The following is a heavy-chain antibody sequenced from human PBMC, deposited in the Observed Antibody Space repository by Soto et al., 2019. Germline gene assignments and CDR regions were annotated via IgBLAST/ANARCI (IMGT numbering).Heavy chain of an antibody. D-gene: IGHD2-8*01. Sequence: ESGPTLVNPTQTLTLTCSFSGFTLDTRGLSVSWIRQSPGKPLEWLAVIDWDGDRFYSESLKTRLSISKDTSKNQLVLTMTNMDPADSATYFCARSQGGMLYNSYFDYWGQGTLVTVSS. CDR3: ARSQGGMLYNSYFDY. V-gene: IGHV2-70*13. CDR1: GFTLDTRGLS. CDR2: IDWDGDR. J-gene: IGHJ4*02.